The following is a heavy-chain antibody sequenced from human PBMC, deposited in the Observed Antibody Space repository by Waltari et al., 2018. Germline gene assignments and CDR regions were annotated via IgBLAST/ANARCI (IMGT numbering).Heavy chain of an antibody. CDR1: GFTFTIYA. CDR3: AKDGSYGEFLEWLDYYYMDV. CDR2: ISGRGGST. V-gene: IGHV3-23*04. D-gene: IGHD3-3*01. Sequence: EVQLVESGRGLVQPGGSLRLSCAASGFTFTIYAMSWVRLPPGKGPGWVSAISGRGGSTYLADYVKGRFNISRDNSKNTMYLEMNSLRAEDTAVYYCAKDGSYGEFLEWLDYYYMDVWGKGTTVTVSS. J-gene: IGHJ6*03.